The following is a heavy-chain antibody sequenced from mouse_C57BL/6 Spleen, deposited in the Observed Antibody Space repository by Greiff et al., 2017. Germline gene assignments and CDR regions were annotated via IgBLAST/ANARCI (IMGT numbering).Heavy chain of an antibody. V-gene: IGHV5-17*01. CDR3: ATAYYSNFYFDY. CDR1: GFTFSDYG. CDR2: ISSGSSTI. J-gene: IGHJ2*01. Sequence: EVHLVESGGGLVKPGGSLKLSCAVSGFTFSDYGMHWVRQAPEKGLEWVAYISSGSSTIYYADTVKGRFTISRDNAKNTLFLQMTSLRSEDTAMYYCATAYYSNFYFDYWGQGTTLTVSS. D-gene: IGHD2-5*01.